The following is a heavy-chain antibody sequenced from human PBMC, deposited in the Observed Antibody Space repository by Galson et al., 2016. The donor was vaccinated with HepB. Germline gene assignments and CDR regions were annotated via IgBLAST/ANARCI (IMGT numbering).Heavy chain of an antibody. V-gene: IGHV3-9*01. Sequence: SLRLSCAASGFTFGHYAMHWVRQAPGKGLEWVSGISWNSDSIGYADSVKGRFTISRDNAKNSLYLQMNSLRAEDTAVYFCARDSYTSGWYLAGYFDSWGQGTLVTVSS. J-gene: IGHJ4*02. D-gene: IGHD6-19*01. CDR3: ARDSYTSGWYLAGYFDS. CDR2: ISWNSDSI. CDR1: GFTFGHYA.